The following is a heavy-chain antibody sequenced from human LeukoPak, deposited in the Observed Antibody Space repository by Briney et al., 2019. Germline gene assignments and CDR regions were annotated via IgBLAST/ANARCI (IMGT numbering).Heavy chain of an antibody. CDR2: ISAYNGNT. V-gene: IGHV1-18*01. J-gene: IGHJ6*02. CDR3: ARRVWFGEFPMDV. CDR1: GYTYTSYG. D-gene: IGHD3-10*01. Sequence: ASVKVSCKASGYTYTSYGISWVRHAPGQGLEWMGWISAYNGNTNYAQKLQGRVTMTTDTSTSTAYMELRGLRSDGTAVYYCARRVWFGEFPMDVWGQGTTVTVSS.